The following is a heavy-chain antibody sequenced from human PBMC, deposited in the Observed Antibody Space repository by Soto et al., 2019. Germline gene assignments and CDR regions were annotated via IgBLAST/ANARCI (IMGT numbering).Heavy chain of an antibody. D-gene: IGHD3-22*01. CDR1: GYTFTSYG. V-gene: IGHV1-18*01. Sequence: VKVSCKASGYTFTSYGISWVRQAPGQGLEWMGWISAYNGNTNYAQKLQGRVTMTTDTSTSTAYMELRSLRSDDTAVYYCARDQVYDSSGYVDYWGQGTLVTVSS. J-gene: IGHJ4*02. CDR3: ARDQVYDSSGYVDY. CDR2: ISAYNGNT.